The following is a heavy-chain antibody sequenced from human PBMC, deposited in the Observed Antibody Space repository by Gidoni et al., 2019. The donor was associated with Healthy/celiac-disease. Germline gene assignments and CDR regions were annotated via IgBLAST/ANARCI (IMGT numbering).Heavy chain of an antibody. V-gene: IGHV3-33*01. D-gene: IGHD3-22*01. CDR1: GFNFSSYG. CDR3: ARDYGYYDSSGYYGW. J-gene: IGHJ4*02. Sequence: QVQLVESGGGVVQPGRSLRLPCAASGFNFSSYGMHWVRQAPGKGLEWVSVIWYYGSNKYYADSVNGRFTISRDNSKNTLYLQMNSLRAEDTAVYYCARDYGYYDSSGYYGWWGQGTLVTVSS. CDR2: IWYYGSNK.